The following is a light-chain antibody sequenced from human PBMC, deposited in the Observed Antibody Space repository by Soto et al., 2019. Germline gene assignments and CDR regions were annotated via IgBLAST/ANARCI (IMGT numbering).Light chain of an antibody. J-gene: IGLJ1*01. CDR1: SSNIGSNT. CDR3: AVWDDSLSGPLRV. CDR2: SNN. V-gene: IGLV1-44*01. Sequence: QSVLTQPPSASGTPGQRVTISCSGSSSNIGSNTVNWYQQLPGTAPKLFIYSNNQRLSGVPDRFSGSKSGTSASLAISGLQSEDEADYYCAVWDDSLSGPLRVFGTGTKVTVL.